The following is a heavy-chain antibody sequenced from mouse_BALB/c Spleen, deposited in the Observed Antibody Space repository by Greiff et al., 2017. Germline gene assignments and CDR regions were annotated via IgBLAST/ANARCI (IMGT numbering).Heavy chain of an antibody. V-gene: IGHV5-6-5*01. D-gene: IGHD1-1*01. CDR3: ARGGGSLDY. Sequence: DVQLVESGGGLVKPGGSLKLSCAASGFTFSSYAMSWVRQTPEKRLEWVASISSGGSTYYPDSVKGRFTISRDNARNILYLQMSSLRSEDTAMYYCARGGGSLDYWGQGTTLTVSS. CDR1: GFTFSSYA. CDR2: ISSGGST. J-gene: IGHJ2*01.